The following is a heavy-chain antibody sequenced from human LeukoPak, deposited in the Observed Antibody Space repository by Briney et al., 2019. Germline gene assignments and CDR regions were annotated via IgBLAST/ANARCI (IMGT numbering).Heavy chain of an antibody. CDR2: ISSSSSTI. CDR1: GFTFSSYG. CDR3: ARDGVEMATISANFGDY. Sequence: PGGSLRLSCAASGFTFSSYGMTWVRQAPGKGLEWVSYISSSSSTIYYADSVKGRFTISRDNAKNSLHLQMNSLRAEDTAVYYCARDGVEMATISANFGDYWGQGTLVTVSS. V-gene: IGHV3-48*01. J-gene: IGHJ4*02. D-gene: IGHD5-24*01.